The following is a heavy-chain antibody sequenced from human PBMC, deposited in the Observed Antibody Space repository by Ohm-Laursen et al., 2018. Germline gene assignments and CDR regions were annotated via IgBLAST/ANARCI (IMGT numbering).Heavy chain of an antibody. CDR1: GASINSHH. Sequence: SQTLSLTCTVSGASINSHHWSFIRQPPGKGLEWIAFVYYSGSTYYNPSLKSRVSMSVDTSNNQFPLKLSSVTAADTAVYYCARGLPSQGVDPWGQGTLVTVSS. D-gene: IGHD6-6*01. J-gene: IGHJ5*02. CDR3: ARGLPSQGVDP. V-gene: IGHV4-59*11. CDR2: VYYSGST.